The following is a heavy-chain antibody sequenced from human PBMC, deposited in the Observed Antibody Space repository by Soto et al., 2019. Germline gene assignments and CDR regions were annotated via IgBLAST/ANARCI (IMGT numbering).Heavy chain of an antibody. V-gene: IGHV3-30*18. D-gene: IGHD2-8*01. CDR2: ISSDGNDK. CDR3: EEGTICDNQFLDH. CDR1: GFTFSKYG. J-gene: IGHJ5*02. Sequence: QVQLVESGGCVVQPGRSLRLSCAASGFTFSKYGMHWVRQAPGKGLEWVTTISSDGNDKYYADSVKGRFTISRDNSKNTLDLQMNALRAADPAVYLWEEGTICDNQFLDHCGQGTLVTLSA.